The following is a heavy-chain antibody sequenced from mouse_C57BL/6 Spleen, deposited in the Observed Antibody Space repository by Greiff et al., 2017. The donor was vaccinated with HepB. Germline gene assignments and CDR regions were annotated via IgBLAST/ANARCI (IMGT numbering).Heavy chain of an antibody. CDR2: IRSKSSNYAT. D-gene: IGHD2-4*01. CDR3: VRERGIYYDYDGYFDY. V-gene: IGHV10-3*01. J-gene: IGHJ2*01. Sequence: EVQLVESGGGLVQPKGSLKLSCAASGFTFNTYAMHWVRQAPGKGLEWVARIRSKSSNYATYYADSVKDRFTISRDDSQSMLYLQMNNLKTEYTAMYYCVRERGIYYDYDGYFDYWGQGTTLTVSS. CDR1: GFTFNTYA.